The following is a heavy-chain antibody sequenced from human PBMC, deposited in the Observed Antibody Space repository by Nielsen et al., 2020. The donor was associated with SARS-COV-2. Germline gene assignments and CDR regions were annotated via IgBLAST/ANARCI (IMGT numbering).Heavy chain of an antibody. CDR2: IGTAGDT. CDR1: GFTFSSYD. V-gene: IGHV3-13*01. J-gene: IGHJ4*02. CDR3: ARDGGERWPQLVHFDY. D-gene: IGHD5-24*01. Sequence: GGSLRLSCAASGFTFSSYDMHWVRQATGKGLEWVSAIGTAGDTYYPGSVKGRFTISRENAKNSLYLQMNSLRAEDTAVYYCARDGGERWPQLVHFDYWGQGTLVTVSS.